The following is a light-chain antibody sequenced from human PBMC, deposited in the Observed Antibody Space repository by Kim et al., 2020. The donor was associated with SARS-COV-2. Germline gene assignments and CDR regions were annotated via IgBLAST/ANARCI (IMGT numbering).Light chain of an antibody. CDR2: DVS. J-gene: IGLJ2*01. V-gene: IGLV2-14*04. CDR1: SSDVGGYNY. Sequence: GQSVTISCTGTSSDVGGYNYVSWYQQPPGKAPKLIIYDVSKRPSGVSNRFSGSKSGNTASLTISGLQAEDEADYYCSSYTSSINVVFGGGTQLTVL. CDR3: SSYTSSINVV.